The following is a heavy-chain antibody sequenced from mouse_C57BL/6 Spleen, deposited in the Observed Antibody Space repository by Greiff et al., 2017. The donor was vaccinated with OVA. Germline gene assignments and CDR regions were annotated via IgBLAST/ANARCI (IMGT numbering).Heavy chain of an antibody. D-gene: IGHD1-1*01. CDR3: ARPVVAHYAMDY. CDR1: GYTFTDYN. Sequence: EVKLQESGPELVKPGASVKMSCKASGYTFTDYNMHWVKQSHGKSLEWIGYINPNNGGTSYNQKFKGKATLTVNKSSSTAYMELRSLTSEDSAVYYCARPVVAHYAMDYWGQGTSVTVSS. V-gene: IGHV1-22*01. J-gene: IGHJ4*01. CDR2: INPNNGGT.